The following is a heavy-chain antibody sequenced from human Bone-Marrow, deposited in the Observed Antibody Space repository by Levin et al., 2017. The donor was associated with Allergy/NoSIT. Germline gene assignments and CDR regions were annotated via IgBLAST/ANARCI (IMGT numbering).Heavy chain of an antibody. CDR3: ASGDIVVVVAANLFDY. Sequence: SETLSLTCTVSGGSISSSSYYWGWIRQPPGKGLEWIGSIYYSGSTYYNPSLKSRVTISVDTSKNQFSLKLSSVTAADTAVYYCASGDIVVVVAANLFDYWGQGTLVTVSS. CDR1: GGSISSSSYY. CDR2: IYYSGST. V-gene: IGHV4-39*01. D-gene: IGHD2-15*01. J-gene: IGHJ4*02.